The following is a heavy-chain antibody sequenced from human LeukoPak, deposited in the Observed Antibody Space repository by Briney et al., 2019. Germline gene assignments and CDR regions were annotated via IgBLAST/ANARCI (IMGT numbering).Heavy chain of an antibody. CDR1: GFTFSSYG. Sequence: GGSLRLSCAASGFTFSSYGMHWVRQAPGKGLEWVAVIWYDGSNKYYADSVKGRFTISRDNSKNTLYLQMNSLRAEDTAVYYCAKDGVLLATTIYYFDYWGQGTLVTVSS. CDR3: AKDGVLLATTIYYFDY. J-gene: IGHJ4*02. V-gene: IGHV3-30*02. CDR2: IWYDGSNK. D-gene: IGHD2/OR15-2a*01.